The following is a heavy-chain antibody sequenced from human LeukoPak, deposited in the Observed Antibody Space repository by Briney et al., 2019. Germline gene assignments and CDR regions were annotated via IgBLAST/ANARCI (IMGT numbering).Heavy chain of an antibody. CDR2: ISGSGGST. J-gene: IGHJ4*02. CDR3: AKDGGSGSYYNNY. Sequence: QPGGSLRLSCAASGFTFSSYAMSWVRQAPGKGLGWVSAISGSGGSTYYADSVKGRFTISRDNSKNTLYLQVNSLRAEDTAVYYCAKDGGSGSYYNNYWGQGTLVTVSS. CDR1: GFTFSSYA. V-gene: IGHV3-23*01. D-gene: IGHD3-10*01.